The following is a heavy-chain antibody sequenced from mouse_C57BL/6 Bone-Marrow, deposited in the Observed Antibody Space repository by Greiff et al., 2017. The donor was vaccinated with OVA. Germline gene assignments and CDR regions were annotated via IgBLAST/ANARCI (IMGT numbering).Heavy chain of an antibody. D-gene: IGHD2-2*01. J-gene: IGHJ2*01. CDR1: GYTFTDYY. V-gene: IGHV1-26*01. CDR3: ARIRGWLRRYFDY. Sequence: VQLQQSGPELVKPGASVKISCKASGYTFTDYYMNWVKQSHGKSLEWIGDINPNNGGTSYNQKFKGKATLTVDKSSSTAYMELRSLTSEDSAVYYCARIRGWLRRYFDYWGQGTTLTVSS. CDR2: INPNNGGT.